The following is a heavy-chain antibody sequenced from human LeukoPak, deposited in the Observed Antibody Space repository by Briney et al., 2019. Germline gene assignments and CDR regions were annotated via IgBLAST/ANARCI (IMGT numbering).Heavy chain of an antibody. CDR3: ARDLCSYDSGGYYGDH. D-gene: IGHD3-22*01. V-gene: IGHV1-18*01. Sequence: ASVKVSCKASGYTFTSYGISWVRQAPGQGLEWMGWISTYNRNTNYTQKFQGRVTMTTDTSTTTPYMELRSLRSDDTAVYYCARDLCSYDSGGYYGDHWGQGTLVTVSS. CDR2: ISTYNRNT. J-gene: IGHJ4*02. CDR1: GYTFTSYG.